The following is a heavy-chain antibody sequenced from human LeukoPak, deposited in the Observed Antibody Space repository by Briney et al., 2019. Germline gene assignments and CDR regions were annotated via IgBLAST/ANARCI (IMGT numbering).Heavy chain of an antibody. Sequence: ASVKVSCKASGHKFTDYYLHWVRQAPGQGLEWMGWIHPGTGDPNYAQKFQGRVTVTRDTSISTVYMELIGLRSDDTAVYYCASYAAGYNWLKVWGQGTLVTVSS. J-gene: IGHJ4*02. D-gene: IGHD1-1*01. CDR3: ASYAAGYNWLKV. V-gene: IGHV1-2*02. CDR2: IHPGTGDP. CDR1: GHKFTDYY.